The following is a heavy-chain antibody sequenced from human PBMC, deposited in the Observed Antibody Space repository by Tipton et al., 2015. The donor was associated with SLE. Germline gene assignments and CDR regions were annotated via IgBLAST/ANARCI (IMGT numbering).Heavy chain of an antibody. CDR3: ARRFTSPSWTAFNV. Sequence: SLRLSCAGSGFTFSSYTMNWVRQAPGKGLEWVSSIDRSSTYIYYADSLKGRFTISRDNAKSSLYLQMNSLRAEDTALYYCARRFTSPSWTAFNVWGQGTMVTVSS. J-gene: IGHJ3*01. D-gene: IGHD2-2*01. CDR1: GFTFSSYT. CDR2: IDRSSTYI. V-gene: IGHV3-21*04.